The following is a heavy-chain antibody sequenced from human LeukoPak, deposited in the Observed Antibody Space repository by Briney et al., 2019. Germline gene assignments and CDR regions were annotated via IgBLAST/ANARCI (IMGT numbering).Heavy chain of an antibody. J-gene: IGHJ4*02. D-gene: IGHD2-2*01. CDR2: IHYSGST. CDR1: GGPISSTNW. Sequence: PSGTLSLTCAVSGGPISSTNWWSWVRPPPGKGLEWIGSIHYSGSTYYNPSLKSRVTISVDTSKNQFSLKLNSVTAADTAVYYCASPSYCTSTSCLRWYYWGQGTLVTVSS. V-gene: IGHV4-4*02. CDR3: ASPSYCTSTSCLRWYY.